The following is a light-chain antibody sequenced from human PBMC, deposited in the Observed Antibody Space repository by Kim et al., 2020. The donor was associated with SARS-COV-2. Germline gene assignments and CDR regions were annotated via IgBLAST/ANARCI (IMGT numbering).Light chain of an antibody. Sequence: LAPGERATLSCRASQSVSSYLAWDQQKPGQAPRLLIYDASNRATGIPARFSGSGSGTDFTLTISSLEPEDFAVYYCQQRSNWPPYTFGQGTKQEI. CDR2: DAS. J-gene: IGKJ2*01. CDR1: QSVSSY. V-gene: IGKV3-11*01. CDR3: QQRSNWPPYT.